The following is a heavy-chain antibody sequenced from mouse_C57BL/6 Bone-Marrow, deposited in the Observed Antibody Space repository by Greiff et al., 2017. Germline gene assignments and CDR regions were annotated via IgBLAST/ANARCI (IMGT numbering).Heavy chain of an antibody. CDR2: IRNKANGYTT. CDR3: ARCGYGYFDY. V-gene: IGHV7-3*01. CDR1: GFTFTDYY. D-gene: IGHD1-1*01. J-gene: IGHJ2*01. Sequence: EVQVVESGGGLVQPGGSLSLSCAASGFTFTDYYMSWVRQPPGKALEWLGFIRNKANGYTTEYSASVKGRFTISRDNSQSILYLQMNALRAEDSATYYCARCGYGYFDYWGQGTTLTVSS.